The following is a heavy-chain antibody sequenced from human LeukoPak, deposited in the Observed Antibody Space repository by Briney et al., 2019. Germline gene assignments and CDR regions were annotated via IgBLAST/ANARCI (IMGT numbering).Heavy chain of an antibody. D-gene: IGHD3-3*01. J-gene: IGHJ5*02. V-gene: IGHV3-11*04. CDR3: AGGRTQIFGVAPNWFDP. CDR2: ISSSGSTI. Sequence: PGGSLRLSCAASGFTFSDYYMSWIRQAPGKGLEWVSYISSSGSTIYYADSVKGRFTISRDNAKNSLYLQMNSLRAEDTAVYYCAGGRTQIFGVAPNWFDPWGQGTLVTVSS. CDR1: GFTFSDYY.